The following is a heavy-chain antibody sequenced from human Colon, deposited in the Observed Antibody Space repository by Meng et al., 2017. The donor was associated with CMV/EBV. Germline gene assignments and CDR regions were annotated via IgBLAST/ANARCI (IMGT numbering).Heavy chain of an antibody. CDR3: VRDGGYYETSGYPVGLDY. J-gene: IGHJ4*02. V-gene: IGHV3-48*03. CDR2: INARGSTI. Sequence: GESLKISCAASGFTFSSYEMNWVRQAPGEGLEWVSYINARGSTIYYADSVKGRFTISIDNARDSLYLQMSSLRAEDTALYYCVRDGGYYETSGYPVGLDYWGQGTLVTVSS. CDR1: GFTFSSYE. D-gene: IGHD3-22*01.